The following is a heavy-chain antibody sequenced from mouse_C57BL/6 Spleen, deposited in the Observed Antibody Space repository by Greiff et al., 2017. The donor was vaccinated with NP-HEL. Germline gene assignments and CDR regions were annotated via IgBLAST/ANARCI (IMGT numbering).Heavy chain of an antibody. CDR1: GFTFSSYA. V-gene: IGHV5-9-1*02. D-gene: IGHD1-1*01. CDR2: ISSGGDYI. Sequence: DVMLVESGEGLVKPGGSLKLSCAASGFTFSSYAMSWVRQTPEKRLEWVAYISSGGDYIYYADTVKGRFTISRVNARNTLYLQMSSLKSEDTAMYYCTRVDTTVVAYYYAMDYWGQGTSVTVSS. J-gene: IGHJ4*01. CDR3: TRVDTTVVAYYYAMDY.